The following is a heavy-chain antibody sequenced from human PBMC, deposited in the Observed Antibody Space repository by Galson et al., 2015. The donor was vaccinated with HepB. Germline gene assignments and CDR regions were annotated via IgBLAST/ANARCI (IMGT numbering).Heavy chain of an antibody. CDR1: GGPLSSHY. CDR2: IYHSGAT. J-gene: IGHJ3*02. CDR3: ARGQTSYSSAWYENAFDI. Sequence: PLSLPCSVSGGPLSSHYWNWIRQSPGKGLEWLGYIYHSGATNYNPSLRSRVTVSVDTAKNQFSLSLTSLTTADTAVYYCARGQTSYSSAWYENAFDIWGQGTMVTVSS. D-gene: IGHD6-13*01. V-gene: IGHV4-59*11.